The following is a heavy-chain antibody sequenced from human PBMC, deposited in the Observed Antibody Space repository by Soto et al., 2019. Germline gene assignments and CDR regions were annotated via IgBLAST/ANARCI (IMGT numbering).Heavy chain of an antibody. V-gene: IGHV1-2*02. CDR3: ARSSAFGVVINSKGGYNWFDP. J-gene: IGHJ5*02. D-gene: IGHD3-3*01. CDR1: GYTFTGYY. CDR2: INPNSGGT. Sequence: QVQLVQSGAEVKKPGASVKVSCKASGYTFTGYYMHWVRQAPGQGLEWMGWINPNSGGTNYAQKYQSRVHMTREASISQAYKELSRLRSDDTAVYYCARSSAFGVVINSKGGYNWFDPWGQGTLVTVSS.